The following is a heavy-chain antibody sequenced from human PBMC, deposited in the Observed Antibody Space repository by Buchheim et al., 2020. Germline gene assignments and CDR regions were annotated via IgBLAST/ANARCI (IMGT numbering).Heavy chain of an antibody. D-gene: IGHD3-10*01. CDR2: INSDGSDS. V-gene: IGHV3-74*01. CDR3: ARDYYGVDY. J-gene: IGHJ4*02. CDR1: GFIFSNYW. Sequence: EVQLVESGGGLVQPGGSLRLSCAASGFIFSNYWMHWVRQAPGKGLVWFSQINSDGSDSTYADSVKGRFTISRDNAKNTLYLQMNSLRGEDTAVYYCARDYYGVDYWGQGTL.